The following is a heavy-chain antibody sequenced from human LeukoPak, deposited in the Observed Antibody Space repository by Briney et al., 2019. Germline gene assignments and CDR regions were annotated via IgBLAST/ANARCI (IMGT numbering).Heavy chain of an antibody. D-gene: IGHD4-17*01. J-gene: IGHJ5*02. CDR2: INHSGST. V-gene: IGHV4-34*01. Sequence: SETLSLTCAVYGGSFSGYYWSWIRHPPGKGLEWIGEINHSGSTNYNPSLKSRVTISVDTSKNQFSLKLSSVTAADTAVYYCARLLFPPVTSRGFDRWGQGTLVTVSS. CDR1: GGSFSGYY. CDR3: ARLLFPPVTSRGFDR.